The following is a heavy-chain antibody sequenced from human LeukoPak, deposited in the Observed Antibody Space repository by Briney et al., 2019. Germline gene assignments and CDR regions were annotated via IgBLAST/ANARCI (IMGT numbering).Heavy chain of an antibody. CDR1: GFTFSSYE. V-gene: IGHV3-48*03. Sequence: PGGSLRLSCAASGFTFSSYEMNWVRQAPGKGLEWVSYISSSGSTIYYADSVKGRFTISRDNAKNSLYLQMNSLRAEDTAVYYCARVDRGRRDQLPSVYYYYGMDVWGQGTTVTVSS. J-gene: IGHJ6*02. D-gene: IGHD2-2*01. CDR2: ISSSGSTI. CDR3: ARVDRGRRDQLPSVYYYYGMDV.